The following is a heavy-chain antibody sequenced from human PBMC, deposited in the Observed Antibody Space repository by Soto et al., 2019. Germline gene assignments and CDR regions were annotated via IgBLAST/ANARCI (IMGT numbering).Heavy chain of an antibody. CDR1: GYTFTRNG. V-gene: IGHV1-18*01. D-gene: IGHD4-4*01. Sequence: ASVKVSCKASGYTFTRNGISWVRQAPGQGLEWMGWISPKSGSIKYAQKFQGRVIMTTDTSTSTAYMELRSLRSDDTAVYYCVKASYSNSWPSRDVWGPGTTVTVSS. CDR2: ISPKSGSI. J-gene: IGHJ6*02. CDR3: VKASYSNSWPSRDV.